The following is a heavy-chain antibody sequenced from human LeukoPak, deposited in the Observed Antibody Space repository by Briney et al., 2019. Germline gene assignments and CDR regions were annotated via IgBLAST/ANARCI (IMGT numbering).Heavy chain of an antibody. D-gene: IGHD5-24*01. CDR2: INHSGST. CDR1: GGSFSGYY. V-gene: IGHV4-34*01. J-gene: IGHJ4*02. CDR3: ARVSGQVEY. Sequence: SETLSLTCAVYGGSFSGYYWSWIRQPPVKGLEWIGEINHSGSTNYNPSLKSRVTISVDASKNQFSLKLSSVTAADTAVYYCARVSGQVEYWGQGTLVTVSS.